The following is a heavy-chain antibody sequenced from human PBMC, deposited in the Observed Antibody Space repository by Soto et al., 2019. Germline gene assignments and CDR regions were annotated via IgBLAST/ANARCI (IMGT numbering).Heavy chain of an antibody. CDR2: INKDGGRT. J-gene: IGHJ6*02. CDR3: AKDLHWYGMDV. D-gene: IGHD1-1*01. V-gene: IGHV3-23*01. Sequence: PGGSLRLSCAASGVTFGSYFMNWVRQAPGKGPEWVSDINKDGGRTHYADSVRGRFTISRDNSRNTLYLQMNRLRAEDTALYYCAKDLHWYGMDVWGQGTTVTV. CDR1: GVTFGSYF.